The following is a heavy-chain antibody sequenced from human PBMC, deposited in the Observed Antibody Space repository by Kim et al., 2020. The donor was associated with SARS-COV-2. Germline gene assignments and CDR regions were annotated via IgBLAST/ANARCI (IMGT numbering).Heavy chain of an antibody. Sequence: ASVKVSCKASGYTFTSYAMHWVRQAPGQRLEWMGWINAGNGNTKYSQKFQGRVTITRDTSASTAYMELSSLRSEDTAVYYCASEDGSGRKQYYYGMDVWGQGTTVTVSS. CDR1: GYTFTSYA. J-gene: IGHJ6*02. CDR2: INAGNGNT. D-gene: IGHD3-10*01. V-gene: IGHV1-3*01. CDR3: ASEDGSGRKQYYYGMDV.